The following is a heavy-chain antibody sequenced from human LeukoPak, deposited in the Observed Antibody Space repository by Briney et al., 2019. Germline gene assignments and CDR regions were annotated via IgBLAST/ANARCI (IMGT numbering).Heavy chain of an antibody. D-gene: IGHD3-10*01. CDR2: IYYSGST. Sequence: SETLSLTCTVSGGSISSSSYYWGWIRQPPGKGLEWIGSIYYSGSTYYNPSLKSRVTISVDTSKNQFSLKLSSVTAADTAVYYCARDMYYHGSGSYRFDYWGQGTLVTVSS. CDR3: ARDMYYHGSGSYRFDY. CDR1: GGSISSSSYY. J-gene: IGHJ4*02. V-gene: IGHV4-39*07.